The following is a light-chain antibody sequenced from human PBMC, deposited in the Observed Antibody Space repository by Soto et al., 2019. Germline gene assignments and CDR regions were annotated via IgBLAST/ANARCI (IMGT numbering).Light chain of an antibody. CDR3: QQDNNWPLM. CDR1: QTVNNN. CDR2: SAF. Sequence: EIVMTQSPATLSVSPGERATLSCRASQTVNNNLAWYQQKVGQAPRLLIYSAFNRATGIPARFSGSGSGTEFTLTISSLQSEDCAFYYGQQDNNWPLMFGGGTKVEIK. J-gene: IGKJ4*02. V-gene: IGKV3-15*01.